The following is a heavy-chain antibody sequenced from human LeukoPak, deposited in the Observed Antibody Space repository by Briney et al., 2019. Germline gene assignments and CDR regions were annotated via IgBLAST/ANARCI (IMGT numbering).Heavy chain of an antibody. Sequence: ASVKVSCKASGYTFTSYGISWVRQAPGQGLEWMGWISAYNGNTNYAQKLQGRVTMTTDTSTSTAYMELRSLRSDGTAVYYCARDSSYGDYPHWYFDLWGRGTLVTVSS. J-gene: IGHJ2*01. CDR1: GYTFTSYG. CDR2: ISAYNGNT. CDR3: ARDSSYGDYPHWYFDL. D-gene: IGHD4-17*01. V-gene: IGHV1-18*01.